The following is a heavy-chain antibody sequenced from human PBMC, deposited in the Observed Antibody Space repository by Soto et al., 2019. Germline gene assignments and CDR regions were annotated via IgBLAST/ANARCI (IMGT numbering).Heavy chain of an antibody. CDR1: GFTFSSYA. J-gene: IGHJ4*02. Sequence: EVQLLESGGGLVQPGGSLRLSCAASGFTFSSYAMSWVRQAPGKGLEWVSAISGSGGSTYYADSVKGRFTISRDNSKNTLYLQMNSLRAEDTAVYYCYGDGDIVVVVAATTSRYFDYWGQGTLVTVSS. CDR3: YGDGDIVVVVAATTSRYFDY. V-gene: IGHV3-23*01. D-gene: IGHD2-15*01. CDR2: ISGSGGST.